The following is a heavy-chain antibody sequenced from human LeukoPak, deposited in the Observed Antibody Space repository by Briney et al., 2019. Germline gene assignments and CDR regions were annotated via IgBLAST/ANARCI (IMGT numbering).Heavy chain of an antibody. CDR2: ISGSGGST. Sequence: GGSLRLSCAASGFTFSSYPMSWVRQAPGKGLEWVSAISGSGGSTYYADSAKGRFTISRDNSKNTLYLQMNSLRAEDTAVYYCAKSGYYDSSGYLQTFDYWGQGILVTVSS. CDR3: AKSGYYDSSGYLQTFDY. V-gene: IGHV3-23*01. D-gene: IGHD3-22*01. J-gene: IGHJ4*02. CDR1: GFTFSSYP.